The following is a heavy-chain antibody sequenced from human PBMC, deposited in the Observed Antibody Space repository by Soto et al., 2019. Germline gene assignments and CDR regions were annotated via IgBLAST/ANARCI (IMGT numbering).Heavy chain of an antibody. CDR3: AKDQLAVAGLNWFDP. CDR1: GFSFSNYA. V-gene: IGHV3-23*01. J-gene: IGHJ5*02. Sequence: PGGSLRLSCAASGFSFSNYAMNWVRQAPGKGLEWVSGISGSGGSTYYADSVKGRFTISRDNSKNTLYLQMNSLRAEDTAVYYCAKDQLAVAGLNWFDPWGQGTLVTVSS. CDR2: ISGSGGST. D-gene: IGHD6-19*01.